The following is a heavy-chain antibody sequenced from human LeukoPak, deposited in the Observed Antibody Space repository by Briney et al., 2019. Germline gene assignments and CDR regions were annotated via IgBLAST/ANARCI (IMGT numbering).Heavy chain of an antibody. D-gene: IGHD2-15*01. J-gene: IGHJ6*03. CDR1: GYTFTGYY. CDR2: INPNSGGT. Sequence: GASVKVSCKASGYTFTGYYMHWVRQAPGQGFEWMGWINPNSGGTNYAQKFQGRVTMTRDTSISTAYMELSRLRSDDTAVYYCARGAIVVVVAATPDYYYMDVWGKGTTVTISS. CDR3: ARGAIVVVVAATPDYYYMDV. V-gene: IGHV1-2*02.